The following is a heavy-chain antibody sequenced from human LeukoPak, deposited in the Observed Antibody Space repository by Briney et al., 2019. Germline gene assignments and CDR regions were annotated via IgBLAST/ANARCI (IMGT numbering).Heavy chain of an antibody. D-gene: IGHD5-18*01. V-gene: IGHV4-39*07. Sequence: SETLSLTCTVSGGSISSSSYYWGWIRQPPGKGLEWIGSIYYSGSTYYNLSLKSRVAISVDTSKNQFSLKLSSVTAADTAVYYCARDGLWIQNAFDIWGQGTMVTVSS. CDR3: ARDGLWIQNAFDI. J-gene: IGHJ3*02. CDR1: GGSISSSSYY. CDR2: IYYSGST.